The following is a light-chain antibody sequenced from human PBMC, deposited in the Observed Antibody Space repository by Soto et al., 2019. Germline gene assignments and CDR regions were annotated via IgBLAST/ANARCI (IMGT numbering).Light chain of an antibody. CDR1: QGVSSW. Sequence: DIQMTQSPSSVSASVGDRVTITCRASQGVSSWLGWYQQKPGKAPKVLIYSVSSLESGVPSRFSGSGSATDFTLTISSLQPEDFATYYCLQANTFPFTFGQGTKLEIK. CDR2: SVS. CDR3: LQANTFPFT. J-gene: IGKJ2*01. V-gene: IGKV1-12*01.